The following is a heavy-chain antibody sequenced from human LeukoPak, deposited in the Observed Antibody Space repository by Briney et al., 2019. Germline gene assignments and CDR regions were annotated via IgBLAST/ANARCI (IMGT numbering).Heavy chain of an antibody. J-gene: IGHJ6*02. CDR3: ARTGACYDFWSGYSSDGMDV. CDR2: INPNSGGT. D-gene: IGHD3-3*01. Sequence: ASVKVSCKASGYTFTGYYMHWVRQAPGQGLEWMGWINPNSGGTNYAQKFQGRVTMTRDTSISTAYMELSRLRSDDTAVYYCARTGACYDFWSGYSSDGMDVWGQGTTVTVSS. CDR1: GYTFTGYY. V-gene: IGHV1-2*02.